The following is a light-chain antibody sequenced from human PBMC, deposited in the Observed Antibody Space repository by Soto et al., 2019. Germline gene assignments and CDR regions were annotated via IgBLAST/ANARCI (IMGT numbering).Light chain of an antibody. Sequence: QSALTQPASVSGSPGQSITISCTGTNSDVGSYKFVSWFQHLPGKAPKLLISEVSNRPSGVSHRFSGSKSGNTASLTISGLQAEDEADYYCSSYRTGGPFVFGTGTKVTVL. V-gene: IGLV2-14*02. J-gene: IGLJ1*01. CDR2: EVS. CDR1: NSDVGSYKF. CDR3: SSYRTGGPFV.